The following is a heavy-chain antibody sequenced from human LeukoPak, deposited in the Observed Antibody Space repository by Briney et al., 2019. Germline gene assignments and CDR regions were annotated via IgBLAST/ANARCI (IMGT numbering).Heavy chain of an antibody. D-gene: IGHD3-22*01. Sequence: SETLSLTCAVYGGSFSGYYWSWIRQPPGKGLEWIGEINHSGSTNYNPSLKSRVTISVDTSKNQISLKLSSVTAADTAIYYCARDAQYYYDDSGYYYLDYWGQRTLVTVSS. V-gene: IGHV4-34*01. CDR2: INHSGST. CDR3: ARDAQYYYDDSGYYYLDY. J-gene: IGHJ4*02. CDR1: GGSFSGYY.